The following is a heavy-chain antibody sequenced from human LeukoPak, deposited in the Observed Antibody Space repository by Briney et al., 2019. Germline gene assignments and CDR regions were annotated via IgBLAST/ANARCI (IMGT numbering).Heavy chain of an antibody. V-gene: IGHV4-59*01. CDR1: GGSISSYY. CDR2: IYYSGST. J-gene: IGHJ3*01. D-gene: IGHD2-8*01. Sequence: SETLSLTCTVSGGSISSYYWSWIRQPPGKGLEWIGYIYYSGSTNYNPSLRSRVIISVDTSKNQFSLKLSSVTAADTAVYYCSGEQTSDGVFDLWGQGTMVTVSS. CDR3: SGEQTSDGVFDL.